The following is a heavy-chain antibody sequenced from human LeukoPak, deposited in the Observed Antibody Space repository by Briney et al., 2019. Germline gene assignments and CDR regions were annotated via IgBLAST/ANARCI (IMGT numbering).Heavy chain of an antibody. CDR3: ARGAWNYGPFDY. D-gene: IGHD1-7*01. Sequence: PSQTLSLTCTVSGGSISSGGYYWSWIRQHPGKGLEWIGYIYYSGSTYYNPSPKSRVTISVDTSKNQFSLKLSSVTAADTAVYYCARGAWNYGPFDYWGQGTLVTVSP. CDR2: IYYSGST. J-gene: IGHJ4*02. V-gene: IGHV4-31*03. CDR1: GGSISSGGYY.